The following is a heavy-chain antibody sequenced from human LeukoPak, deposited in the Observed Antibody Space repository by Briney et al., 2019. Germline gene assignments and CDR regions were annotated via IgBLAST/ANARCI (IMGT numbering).Heavy chain of an antibody. J-gene: IGHJ6*02. D-gene: IGHD2-2*01. CDR1: GFTFSSYA. Sequence: GGSLRLSCAASGFTFSSYAMSWVRQAPGKGLEWVSAISGSGGSTYYADSVKGRFTISRDNAKNSLYLQMNSLRAEDTAVYYCAREDIVVVPAAMTEEDYYYYGMDVWGQGTTVTVSS. V-gene: IGHV3-23*01. CDR2: ISGSGGST. CDR3: AREDIVVVPAAMTEEDYYYYGMDV.